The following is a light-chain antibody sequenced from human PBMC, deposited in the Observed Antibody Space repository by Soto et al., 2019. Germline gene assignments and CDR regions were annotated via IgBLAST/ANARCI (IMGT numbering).Light chain of an antibody. Sequence: QTVLTQPSSVSGSPGQSITISCTATSSDVAGYNYVSCYQQHPGNAPKLMIYEVSNRPSGVSNRFSGSKSGNTASLTISGLKAEDEADYYCSSYTSTSTLYVFGSGTKVTVL. CDR1: SSDVAGYNY. CDR2: EVS. CDR3: SSYTSTSTLYV. V-gene: IGLV2-14*01. J-gene: IGLJ1*01.